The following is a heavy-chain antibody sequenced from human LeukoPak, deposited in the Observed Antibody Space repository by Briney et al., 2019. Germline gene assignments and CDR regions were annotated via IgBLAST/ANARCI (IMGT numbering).Heavy chain of an antibody. V-gene: IGHV5-51*01. Sequence: GESLQTSCKGSGYSFTSYWIGWVRQMPGKGLEWMGIIYPGDSDTRYSPSFQGQVTISADKSISTAYLQWSSLKASDTAMYYCARQMYCYGSGRGFDYWGQGTLVTVSS. CDR2: IYPGDSDT. J-gene: IGHJ4*02. CDR3: ARQMYCYGSGRGFDY. D-gene: IGHD3-10*01. CDR1: GYSFTSYW.